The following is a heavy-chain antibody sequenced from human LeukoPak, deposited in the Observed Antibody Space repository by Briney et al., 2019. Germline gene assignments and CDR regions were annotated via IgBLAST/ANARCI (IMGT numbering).Heavy chain of an antibody. CDR3: ARSPNYKGYFDY. CDR1: GFTFSSYE. Sequence: GGSLRLSCAASGFTFSSYEMNWVRQAPGKGLEWVSYISSFSSTIYYADSVMGRFTISRDNAKNSLYLQMNSLRAEDTAVYYCARSPNYKGYFDYWGQGTLVTVSS. V-gene: IGHV3-48*03. J-gene: IGHJ4*02. CDR2: ISSFSSTI. D-gene: IGHD3-10*01.